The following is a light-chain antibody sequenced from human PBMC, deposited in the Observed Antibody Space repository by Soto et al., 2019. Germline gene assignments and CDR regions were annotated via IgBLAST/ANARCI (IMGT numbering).Light chain of an antibody. CDR3: QQTYSTLVS. Sequence: DIQMTQSPPSLSSSVGDRVTITCLASLTIRTYLHWYQQKPGKAPNLLIYSASNLQSGVPSRFSGSGSGTDFTLTISSLQPEDSGTYYCQQTYSTLVSFGGGTKVDIK. V-gene: IGKV1-39*01. J-gene: IGKJ4*01. CDR2: SAS. CDR1: LTIRTY.